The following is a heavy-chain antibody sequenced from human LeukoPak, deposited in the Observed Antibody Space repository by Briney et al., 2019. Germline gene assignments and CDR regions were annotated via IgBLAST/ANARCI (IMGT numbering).Heavy chain of an antibody. CDR2: IDPSDSYS. V-gene: IGHV5-10-1*01. J-gene: IGHJ5*02. D-gene: IGHD1-26*01. CDR3: GRGDVGHDP. CDR1: GYSFTTYW. Sequence: GASLSISCKASGYSFTTYWITWVRQMPGKGLEWMGKIDPSDSYSNYSPSFQSHVTISVDKSINTANLHWSSLKASDTAMYYCGRGDVGHDPWGQGTLVTVSS.